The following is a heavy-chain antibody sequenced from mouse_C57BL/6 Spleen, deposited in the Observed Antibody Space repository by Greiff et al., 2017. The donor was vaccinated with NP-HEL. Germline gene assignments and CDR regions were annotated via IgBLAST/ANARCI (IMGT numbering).Heavy chain of an antibody. CDR3: AREGDYFDY. CDR1: GYTFTSYW. V-gene: IGHV1-61*01. J-gene: IGHJ2*01. Sequence: QVHVKQPGAELVRPGSSVKLSCKASGYTFTSYWMDWVKQRPGQGLEWIGNIYPSDSETHYNQKFKDKATLTVDKSSSTAYMQLSSLTSEDSAVYYCAREGDYFDYWGKGTTLTVSS. CDR2: IYPSDSET.